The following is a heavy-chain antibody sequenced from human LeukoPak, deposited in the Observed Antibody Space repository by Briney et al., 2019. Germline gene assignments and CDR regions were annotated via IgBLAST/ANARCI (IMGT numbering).Heavy chain of an antibody. J-gene: IGHJ4*02. CDR3: ARGPPYGDYEGIDY. Sequence: GRSLRLFCAASGFTFTSYYMHWVRQAPGQGLEWMGIINPSGGSTSYAQKFQGRVTMTRDMSTSTVYMELSSLRSEDTAVYYCARGPPYGDYEGIDYWGQGTLVTVSS. CDR2: INPSGGST. V-gene: IGHV1-46*01. CDR1: GFTFTSYY. D-gene: IGHD4-17*01.